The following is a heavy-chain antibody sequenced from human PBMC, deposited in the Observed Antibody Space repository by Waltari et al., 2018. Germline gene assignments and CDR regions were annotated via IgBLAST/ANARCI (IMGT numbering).Heavy chain of an antibody. CDR2: IHSDGRST. D-gene: IGHD6-6*01. V-gene: IGHV3-74*01. CDR3: ARDGLGSSHDY. Sequence: EVQLVESGGGLIQPGGSLRLSCVASGFSISGYWMHWVRLPPGKGLVWGSRIHSDGRSTSYVDSVRGRFTVSRDNAKNTVYLQMNSLRADDTGVYFCARDGLGSSHDYWGQGTLVTVSS. J-gene: IGHJ4*02. CDR1: GFSISGYW.